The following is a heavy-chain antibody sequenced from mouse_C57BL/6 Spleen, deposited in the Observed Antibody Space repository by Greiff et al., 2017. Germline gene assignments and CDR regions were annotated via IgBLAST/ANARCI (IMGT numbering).Heavy chain of an antibody. CDR1: GYTFTSYW. J-gene: IGHJ2*01. CDR3: ARVDWGFDY. Sequence: VQLQQPGAELVKPGASVKLSCKASGYTFTSYWMHWVKQRPGQGLEWIGMIHPTSGSTNYNEKFKSKATLTVDKSSSTAYMQLSSLTSADSAVYYCARVDWGFDYWGQGTTLTVSS. CDR2: IHPTSGST. V-gene: IGHV1-64*01. D-gene: IGHD4-1*01.